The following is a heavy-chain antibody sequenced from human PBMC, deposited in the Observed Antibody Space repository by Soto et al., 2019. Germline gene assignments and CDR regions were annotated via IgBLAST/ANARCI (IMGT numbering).Heavy chain of an antibody. D-gene: IGHD2-21*02. CDR2: IYYSGST. Sequence: QVQLQESGPGLVKPSETLSLTCTVSGGSISSYYWSWIRQPPGKGLEWIGYIYYSGSTNYNPSLKSRVTISVDTSKNQFSLKLSSVTAADTAVYYCARVELCGDCYPGSSPFYFEYWGQGTLVTVSS. J-gene: IGHJ4*02. V-gene: IGHV4-59*01. CDR3: ARVELCGDCYPGSSPFYFEY. CDR1: GGSISSYY.